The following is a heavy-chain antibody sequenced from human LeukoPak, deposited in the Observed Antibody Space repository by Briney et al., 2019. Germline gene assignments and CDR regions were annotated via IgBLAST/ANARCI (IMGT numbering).Heavy chain of an antibody. CDR1: GGSISSYY. CDR2: IYTSGST. CDR3: ARVVTMVRGVITYNWFDP. Sequence: SETLSLTCTVSGGSISSYYWSWIRQPAGKGLEWIGRIYTSGSTNYNPSLKSRVTISVDTSKNQFSLKLSSVTAADTAVYYCARVVTMVRGVITYNWFDPWGQGTLVTVSS. D-gene: IGHD3-10*01. J-gene: IGHJ5*02. V-gene: IGHV4-4*07.